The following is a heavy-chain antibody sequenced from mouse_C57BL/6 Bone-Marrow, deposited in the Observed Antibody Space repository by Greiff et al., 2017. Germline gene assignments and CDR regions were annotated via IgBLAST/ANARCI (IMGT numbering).Heavy chain of an antibody. CDR1: GFTFTTYA. Sequence: EVHLVQSGGGLVQPKGSLKLSCAASGFTFTTYAMHWVRQAPGQGLEWVARIRSNSSNYATYYADSVKDRFTISSAASQSMLYLQMNNLKTEDIAMYYCVRDVNGSSFDYWGQGTTLTVSA. D-gene: IGHD1-1*01. CDR3: VRDVNGSSFDY. CDR2: IRSNSSNYAT. J-gene: IGHJ2*01. V-gene: IGHV10-3*01.